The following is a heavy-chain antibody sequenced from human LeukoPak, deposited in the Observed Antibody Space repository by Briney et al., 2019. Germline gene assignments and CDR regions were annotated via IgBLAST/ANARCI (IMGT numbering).Heavy chain of an antibody. Sequence: PSETLSLTCAVYGGSFSGYYWSWIRQPPGKGLEWIGEINHSGSTNYNPSPKSRVTISVDTSKNQFSLKLSSVTAADTAVYYCARASYYYDSSGYYAPHIWGQGTLVTVSS. CDR3: ARASYYYDSSGYYAPHI. V-gene: IGHV4-34*01. CDR1: GGSFSGYY. J-gene: IGHJ4*02. D-gene: IGHD3-22*01. CDR2: INHSGST.